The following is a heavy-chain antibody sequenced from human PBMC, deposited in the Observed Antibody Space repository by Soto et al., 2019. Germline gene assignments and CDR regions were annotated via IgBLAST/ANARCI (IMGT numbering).Heavy chain of an antibody. J-gene: IGHJ5*02. Sequence: QVQLVQSGAEVKKPGSLVKVSCKASGGTFSSYTISWVRQAPGQGLEWMGRIIALLGIANYAQKFQGRVTLTAHKSTSTAYMELSSLRSEDTAEYYCASPEISWLQLWAQPTYDERTKGWFDPWGQGTLVIVSS. CDR2: IIALLGIA. CDR1: GGTFSSYT. CDR3: ASPEISWLQLWAQPTYDERTKGWFDP. V-gene: IGHV1-69*02. D-gene: IGHD5-18*01.